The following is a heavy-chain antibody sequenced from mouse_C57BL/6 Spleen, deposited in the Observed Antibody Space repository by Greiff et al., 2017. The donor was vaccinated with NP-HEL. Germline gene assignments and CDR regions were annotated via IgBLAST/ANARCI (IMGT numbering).Heavy chain of an antibody. CDR1: GYTFTSYW. CDR3: ARRGSSGYQNYFDY. CDR2: IDPSDSYT. Sequence: QVQLQQPGAELVMPGASVKLSCKASGYTFTSYWMHWVKQRPGQGLEWIGEIDPSDSYTNYNQKFKGKSTLTVDKSSSTAYMQLSSLTSEDSAVYYCARRGSSGYQNYFDYWGQGTTLTVSS. J-gene: IGHJ2*01. D-gene: IGHD3-2*02. V-gene: IGHV1-69*01.